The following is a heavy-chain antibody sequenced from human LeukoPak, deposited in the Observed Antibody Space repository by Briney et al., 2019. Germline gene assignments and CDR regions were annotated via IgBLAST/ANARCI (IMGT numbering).Heavy chain of an antibody. Sequence: SETLSLTCTVSGGSISSYYWSWIRQPPGKGLEWIGYIHYSGSTYYNPSLKSRVTISLDTSKNKFSLKLSSVTAADTAMYYCARYYHGSAIDPWGQGTLVTVSS. D-gene: IGHD3-10*01. CDR3: ARYYHGSAIDP. CDR1: GGSISSYY. J-gene: IGHJ5*02. CDR2: IHYSGST. V-gene: IGHV4-59*08.